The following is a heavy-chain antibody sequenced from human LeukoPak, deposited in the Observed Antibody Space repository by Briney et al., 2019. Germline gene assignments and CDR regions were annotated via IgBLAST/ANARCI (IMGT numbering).Heavy chain of an antibody. D-gene: IGHD3-10*01. CDR2: ISSSSSYI. CDR1: GFTFSSYS. CDR3: ARERSYYGSGSYYENY. J-gene: IGHJ4*02. V-gene: IGHV3-21*01. Sequence: SGGSLRLSCAAPGFTFSSYSMNWVRQAPGKGLEWVSSISSSSSYIYYADSVKGRFTISRDNAKNSLYLQMNSLRAEDTAVYYCARERSYYGSGSYYENYWGQGTLVTVSS.